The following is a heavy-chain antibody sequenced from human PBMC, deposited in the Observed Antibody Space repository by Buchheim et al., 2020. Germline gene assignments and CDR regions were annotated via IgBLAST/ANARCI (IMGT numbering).Heavy chain of an antibody. J-gene: IGHJ5*02. Sequence: QVQLQQWGAGLLKPSETLSLTCAVYGGSFSGYYWSWIRQPPGKGLEWIGEINHSGSTNYNPSLKSRVTISVDTSKNPFSLKLSSVTVADTAVYYCARAVLGAGTGTGDWFDPWGQGTL. CDR2: INHSGST. CDR1: GGSFSGYY. V-gene: IGHV4-34*01. D-gene: IGHD1-7*01. CDR3: ARAVLGAGTGTGDWFDP.